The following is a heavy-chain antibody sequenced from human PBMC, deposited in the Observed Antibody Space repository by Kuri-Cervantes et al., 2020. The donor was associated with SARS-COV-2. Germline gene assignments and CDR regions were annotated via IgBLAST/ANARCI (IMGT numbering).Heavy chain of an antibody. CDR1: GGSISSYY. CDR2: IYYSGST. J-gene: IGHJ5*02. CDR3: ARVKYSSSWYGDWFDP. V-gene: IGHV4-59*01. D-gene: IGHD6-13*01. Sequence: GSLRLSCTVSGGSISSYYWSWIRQPPGKGLEWIGYIYYSGSTNYNPSLKSRVTISVDTSKNQFSLKLGSVTAADTAVYYCARVKYSSSWYGDWFDPWGQGTLVTVSS.